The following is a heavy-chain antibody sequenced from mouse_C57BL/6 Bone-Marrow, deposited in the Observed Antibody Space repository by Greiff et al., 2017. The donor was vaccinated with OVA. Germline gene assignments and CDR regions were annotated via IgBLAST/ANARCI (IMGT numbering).Heavy chain of an antibody. CDR2: INPNYGTT. D-gene: IGHD1-1*01. J-gene: IGHJ2*01. Sequence: EVQLQQSGPELVQPGASVKISCKASGYSFTDYNMNWVQQSHGKSLEWIGVINPNYGTTSYNQKFKGKATLTVDQSSSTAYMQLNSLTSEDSAVYYGANIYYDGSRNYFDYWGQGTTPTVSS. CDR3: ANIYYDGSRNYFDY. CDR1: GYSFTDYN. V-gene: IGHV1-39*01.